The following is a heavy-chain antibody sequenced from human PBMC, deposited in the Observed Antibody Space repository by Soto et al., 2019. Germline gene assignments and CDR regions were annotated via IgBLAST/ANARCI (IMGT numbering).Heavy chain of an antibody. CDR2: IKQDGSEK. CDR1: GFTFSGYW. Sequence: EVQLVESGGGLVQPGGSLRLSCAASGFTFSGYWMSWVRQAPGKGLEWVANIKQDGSEKYYVDSVKGRFTISRDNAKDSLYLQMNSLRAEDTAIYSCGRLSSSSHWLHWFYPWGQGTLVTVSS. J-gene: IGHJ5*02. D-gene: IGHD6-6*01. V-gene: IGHV3-7*01. CDR3: GRLSSSSHWLHWFYP.